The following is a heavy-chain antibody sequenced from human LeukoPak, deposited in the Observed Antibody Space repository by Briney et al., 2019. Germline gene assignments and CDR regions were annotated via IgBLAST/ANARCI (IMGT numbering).Heavy chain of an antibody. J-gene: IGHJ5*02. CDR3: ARKTRMTIFGVVTRWFDP. D-gene: IGHD3-3*01. CDR2: ISSINSGSNI. V-gene: IGHV3-48*03. Sequence: GGSLRLSCAASGFSFSTYYVNWVRQAPGQGLEWVSGISSINSGSNIYYADSVKGRFTISRDNDKNSLYLQMNSLRAEDTAVYYCARKTRMTIFGVVTRWFDPWGQGTLVTVSS. CDR1: GFSFSTYY.